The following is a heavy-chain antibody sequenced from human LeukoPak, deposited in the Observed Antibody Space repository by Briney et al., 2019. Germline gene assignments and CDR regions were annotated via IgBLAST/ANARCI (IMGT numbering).Heavy chain of an antibody. CDR3: AKRGVVIRVILVGFHKEANYFDS. CDR1: GITLSNYG. J-gene: IGHJ4*02. D-gene: IGHD3-22*01. V-gene: IGHV3-23*01. Sequence: GGSLGLSCAVSGITLSNYGMSWVRQAPGKGLEWVAGISGSGGGTNYADSVKGRFTISRDNPKNTLYLQMNSLRAEDTAVYFCAKRGVVIRVILVGFHKEANYFDSWGQGALVTVSS. CDR2: ISGSGGGT.